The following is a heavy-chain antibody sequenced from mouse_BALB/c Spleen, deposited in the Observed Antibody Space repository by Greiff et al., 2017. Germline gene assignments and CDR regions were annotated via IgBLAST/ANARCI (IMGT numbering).Heavy chain of an antibody. Sequence: QVQLKESGAELVKPGASVKLSCKASGYTFTSYYMYWVKQRPGQGLEWIGEINPSNGGTNFNEKFKSKATLTVDKSSSTAYMQLSSLTSEDSAVYYCTRDYRYDRAWFAYWGQGTLVTVSA. V-gene: IGHV1S81*02. CDR1: GYTFTSYY. D-gene: IGHD2-14*01. CDR2: INPSNGGT. J-gene: IGHJ3*01. CDR3: TRDYRYDRAWFAY.